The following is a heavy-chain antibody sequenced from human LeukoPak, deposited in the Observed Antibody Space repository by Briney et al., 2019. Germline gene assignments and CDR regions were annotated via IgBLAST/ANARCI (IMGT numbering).Heavy chain of an antibody. D-gene: IGHD5-24*01. V-gene: IGHV4-30-4*01. J-gene: IGHJ4*02. CDR1: GGSISSGDYY. Sequence: SETLSLTCTVSGGSISSGDYYWSWIRQPPGKGLEWLGYIYYSGSTYYNPSLKSRITISVDTSKSQFSLKLSSVTAADTAVYYFARDKDGYSRGGYYFDYWGQGTLVTVSS. CDR2: IYYSGST. CDR3: ARDKDGYSRGGYYFDY.